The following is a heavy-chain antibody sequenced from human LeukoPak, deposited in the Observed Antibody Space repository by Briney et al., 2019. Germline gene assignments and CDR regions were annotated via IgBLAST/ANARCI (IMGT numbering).Heavy chain of an antibody. D-gene: IGHD6-19*01. CDR1: GGSISSSSYY. CDR3: ARRAGGWYIFDY. V-gene: IGHV4-39*01. J-gene: IGHJ4*02. Sequence: PSETLSLTCTVSGGSISSSSYYWGWIRQPPGKGLEWIGSIYYSGSTYYNPSLKSRVTISVDTSKNQFSLKLSSVTAADTAVYYCARRAGGWYIFDYWGQGTLVTVSS. CDR2: IYYSGST.